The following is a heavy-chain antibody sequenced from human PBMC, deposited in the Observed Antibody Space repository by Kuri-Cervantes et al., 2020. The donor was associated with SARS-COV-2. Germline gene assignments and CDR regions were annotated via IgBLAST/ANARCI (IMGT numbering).Heavy chain of an antibody. CDR3: ARSRGYYDSSGQARHLIYF. CDR2: IKQDGSEK. D-gene: IGHD3-22*01. J-gene: IGHJ4*02. V-gene: IGHV3-7*03. CDR1: GFTFSSYA. Sequence: GESLKISCAASGFTFSSYAMRWVRQAPGKGLEWVANIKQDGSEKYYLDSVKGRLTISRDNAKNSLFLQMNSLRAEDTAVYYCARSRGYYDSSGQARHLIYFWGQGTQVTVSS.